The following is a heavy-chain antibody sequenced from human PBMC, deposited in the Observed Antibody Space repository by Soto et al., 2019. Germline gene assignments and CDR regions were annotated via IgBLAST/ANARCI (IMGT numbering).Heavy chain of an antibody. V-gene: IGHV3-21*04. J-gene: IGHJ6*02. CDR2: ISSSSSYI. CDR3: ARDAVVAATPYYYYYGMDV. CDR1: GFTFSSYS. Sequence: GGSLRLSCAASGFTFSSYSMNWVRQAPGKGLEWVSSISSSSSYIYYADSVKGRFTISKDNAKNSLYLQMNSLRAEDTAVYYCARDAVVAATPYYYYYGMDVWGQGTTVTVSS. D-gene: IGHD2-15*01.